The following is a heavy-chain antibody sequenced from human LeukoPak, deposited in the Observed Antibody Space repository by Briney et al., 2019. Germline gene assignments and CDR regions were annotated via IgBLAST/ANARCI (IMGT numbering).Heavy chain of an antibody. D-gene: IGHD1-1*01. J-gene: IGHJ4*02. CDR1: GFTFSTYS. CDR3: TRDRGAYNLYDY. V-gene: IGHV3-49*03. Sequence: GGSLRLSCAASGFTFSTYSMNWIREAPGKGLEWVGFIRSKAYGETADYAASVKGSFTISRDDSKAIAYLQMNSLKTEDTAVYHCTRDRGAYNLYDYWGQGTLVTVSS. CDR2: IRSKAYGETA.